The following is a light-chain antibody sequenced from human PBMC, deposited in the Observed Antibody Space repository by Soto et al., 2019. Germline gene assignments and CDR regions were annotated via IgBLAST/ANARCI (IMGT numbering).Light chain of an antibody. CDR3: QQYGSSPIT. Sequence: ETEMTQSPATLSLCPGERATLSCLASQTVINNQLAWYQQTPGQAPRLLIYDASNRATGIPARFSGSGSGTDFTLTISRLEPEDFAVYYCQQYGSSPITFGQGTRLEIK. CDR2: DAS. V-gene: IGKV3-20*01. CDR1: QTVINNQ. J-gene: IGKJ5*01.